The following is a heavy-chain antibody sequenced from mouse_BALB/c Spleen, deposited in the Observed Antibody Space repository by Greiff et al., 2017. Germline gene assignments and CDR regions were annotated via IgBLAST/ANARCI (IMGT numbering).Heavy chain of an antibody. D-gene: IGHD2-14*01. Sequence: VQLQQSGPELMKPGASVKISCKASGYSFTSYYMHWVKQSHGKSLEWIGYIDPFNGGTSYNQKFKGKATLTVDKSSSTAYMHLSSLTSEDSAVYYCARGGKYGYEAWFAYWGQGTLVTVSA. CDR2: IDPFNGGT. CDR3: ARGGKYGYEAWFAY. J-gene: IGHJ3*01. V-gene: IGHV1S135*01. CDR1: GYSFTSYY.